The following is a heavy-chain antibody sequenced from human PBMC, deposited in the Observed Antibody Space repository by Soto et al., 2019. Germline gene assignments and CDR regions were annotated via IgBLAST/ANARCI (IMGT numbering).Heavy chain of an antibody. D-gene: IGHD6-19*01. CDR2: ISSSGT. Sequence: PSETQSLTCNVSTELLSPLHLNWIRQPPGKGLEWVAYISSSGTSYNPSLKNRVTISFDASEKKVSLTLKSVTTADTAVYFCASQWKTVGFDFWGRGTKVTVSS. CDR1: TELLSPLH. J-gene: IGHJ3*01. CDR3: ASQWKTVGFDF. V-gene: IGHV4-59*01.